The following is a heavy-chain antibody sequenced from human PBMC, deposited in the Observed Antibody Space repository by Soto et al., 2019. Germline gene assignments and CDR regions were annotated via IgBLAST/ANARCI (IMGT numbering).Heavy chain of an antibody. CDR2: IHPGDSNI. D-gene: IGHD6-6*01. CDR1: GYSFTSYW. J-gene: IGHJ6*02. V-gene: IGHV5-51*01. Sequence: PGESLKISCKGSGYSFTSYWIGWVRQMPGKGLEWMGIIHPGDSNIRYSPSVQGQVTISADKSISTAYLQWSSLKASDTAIYYCARRRSSSWPNYYSYGMDVWGQGTTVTVSS. CDR3: ARRRSSSWPNYYSYGMDV.